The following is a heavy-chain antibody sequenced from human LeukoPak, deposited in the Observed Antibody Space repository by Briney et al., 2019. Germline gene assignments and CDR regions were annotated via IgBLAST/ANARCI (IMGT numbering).Heavy chain of an antibody. J-gene: IGHJ5*02. V-gene: IGHV4-38-2*02. CDR2: IYHSGST. CDR3: AGYIAAAGNSRFDP. CDR1: GYSISSGYY. Sequence: PSETLSLTCTVSGYSISSGYYWGWIRQLPGKGLEWIGSIYHSGSTYYNPSLKSRVTISVDTSKNQFSLKLSSVTAADTAVYYCAGYIAAAGNSRFDPWGQGTLVTVSS. D-gene: IGHD6-13*01.